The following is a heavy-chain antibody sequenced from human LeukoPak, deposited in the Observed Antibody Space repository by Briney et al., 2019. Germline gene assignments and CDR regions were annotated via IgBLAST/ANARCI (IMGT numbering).Heavy chain of an antibody. V-gene: IGHV5-51*01. CDR3: AARYSSSWDYFDY. Sequence: GESLKISCKGSGYSLTSYWIGWVRQMPGKGLEWMGIIYPGDSDTRYSPSFQGQVTISADKSISTAYLQWSSLKASDTAMYYCAARYSSSWDYFDYWGQGTLVTVSS. CDR1: GYSLTSYW. CDR2: IYPGDSDT. D-gene: IGHD6-13*01. J-gene: IGHJ4*02.